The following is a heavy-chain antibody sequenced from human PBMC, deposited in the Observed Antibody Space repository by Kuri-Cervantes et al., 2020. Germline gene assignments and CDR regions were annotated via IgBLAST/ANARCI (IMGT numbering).Heavy chain of an antibody. CDR2: VSWNGSRT. V-gene: IGHV3-19*01. CDR1: GFTFSNSD. CDR3: ATRVLRYFDWMVHGWGYYYYGMDV. J-gene: IGHJ6*02. Sequence: GESLKISCAASGFTFSNSDMNWVRQATGKGLEWVSGVSWNGSRTHYADSVKGRFIISRDNAKNTLYLQMNSLRAEDTAVYYCATRVLRYFDWMVHGWGYYYYGMDVWCQGTTVTVSS. D-gene: IGHD3-9*01.